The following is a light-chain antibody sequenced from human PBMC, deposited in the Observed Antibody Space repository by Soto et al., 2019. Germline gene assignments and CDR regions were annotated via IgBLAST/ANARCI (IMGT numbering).Light chain of an antibody. CDR1: QSVSSN. Sequence: EIVMTQSPATLSVSPGERATLSCRASQSVSSNLAWYQQKPGQAPRLLIYGASTRATGIPARFSDSGSGTEFTLTISSLQSEDFAVYYCQQYNNWPFYTFGQGTKLEIK. V-gene: IGKV3-15*01. J-gene: IGKJ2*01. CDR3: QQYNNWPFYT. CDR2: GAS.